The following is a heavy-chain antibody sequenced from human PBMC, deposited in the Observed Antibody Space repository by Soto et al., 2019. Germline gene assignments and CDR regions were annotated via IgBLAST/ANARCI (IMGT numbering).Heavy chain of an antibody. J-gene: IGHJ5*02. CDR1: GYTFINYD. D-gene: IGHD2-8*01. Sequence: QVQLVQSGAEVKKPGASVKVSCKASGYTFINYDINWVRQATGQGLEWVGWMNPDSGNTGYAQNFQGRVTMTGNTSISSVYMELSSLTSEDTAVYYCARRRGSNGWFDLWGQGTLVTVFS. V-gene: IGHV1-8*01. CDR2: MNPDSGNT. CDR3: ARRRGSNGWFDL.